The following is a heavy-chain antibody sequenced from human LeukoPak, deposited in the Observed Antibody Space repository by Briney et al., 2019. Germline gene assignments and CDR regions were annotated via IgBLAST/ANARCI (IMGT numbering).Heavy chain of an antibody. Sequence: GESLKISCKGSGYSFTSYWIGWVRPMPGKGLEWMGIIYPGDSDTRYSPSFQGQVTISADKSISTAYLQWSSLKASDTAMYYCARRVTMVRGVYYFDYWGQGTLVTVSS. J-gene: IGHJ4*02. V-gene: IGHV5-51*01. D-gene: IGHD3-10*01. CDR1: GYSFTSYW. CDR2: IYPGDSDT. CDR3: ARRVTMVRGVYYFDY.